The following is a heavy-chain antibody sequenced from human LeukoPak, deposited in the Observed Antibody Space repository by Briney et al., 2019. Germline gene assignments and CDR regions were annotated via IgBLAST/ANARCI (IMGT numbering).Heavy chain of an antibody. CDR3: ATHRVGRLPYSFDY. Sequence: GGSLRLSCAASGLTFSSYAMSWVRQAPGKGLEWVSAISGRGGDTSYAQSVKGRFTISRDNSKNTLYLQMNSLRAEDTAVYYCATHRVGRLPYSFDYWGQGTLVTVSS. CDR1: GLTFSSYA. CDR2: ISGRGGDT. V-gene: IGHV3-23*01. D-gene: IGHD3/OR15-3a*01. J-gene: IGHJ4*02.